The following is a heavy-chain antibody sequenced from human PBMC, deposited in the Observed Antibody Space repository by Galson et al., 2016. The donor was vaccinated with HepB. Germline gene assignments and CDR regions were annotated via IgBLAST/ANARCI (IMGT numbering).Heavy chain of an antibody. CDR2: IWREGIRT. Sequence: SLRLSCAASRFPFSMYAMHWVRQAPDKGLEWVAMIWREGIRTFYADSVKGRFTISRDNSKNMLYLQMHSLRAEDTALYYCASDHGGNPGSDYWGQGTLVTVSS. J-gene: IGHJ4*02. D-gene: IGHD4-23*01. CDR1: RFPFSMYA. CDR3: ASDHGGNPGSDY. V-gene: IGHV3-33*03.